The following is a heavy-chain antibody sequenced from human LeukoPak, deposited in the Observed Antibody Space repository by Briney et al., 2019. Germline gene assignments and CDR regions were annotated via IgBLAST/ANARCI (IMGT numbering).Heavy chain of an antibody. D-gene: IGHD4-17*01. CDR1: RFTFSSYA. Sequence: ASRFTFSSYAMHWVRQAPGKGLEWVADISNDGSTKYYADSVKGRFTISRDNFRNTLYLQMNSLRAVDTAVYYCARSVFGDYGGFDYWGQGALVTVSS. CDR3: ARSVFGDYGGFDY. V-gene: IGHV3-30*07. CDR2: ISNDGSTK. J-gene: IGHJ4*02.